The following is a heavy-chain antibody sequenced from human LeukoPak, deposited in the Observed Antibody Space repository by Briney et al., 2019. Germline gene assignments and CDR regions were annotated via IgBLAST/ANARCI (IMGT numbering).Heavy chain of an antibody. J-gene: IGHJ1*01. Sequence: PGGSLRLSCAASGFTFSSYSMNWVRQAPGKGLEWVSYISSSSGTIYYADSVKGRFTISRDNAKNSLYLQMNSLRAEDTAVYYCARNEYSSFEYFQHWGQGTLVTVSS. CDR2: ISSSSGTI. V-gene: IGHV3-48*04. CDR3: ARNEYSSFEYFQH. D-gene: IGHD6-6*01. CDR1: GFTFSSYS.